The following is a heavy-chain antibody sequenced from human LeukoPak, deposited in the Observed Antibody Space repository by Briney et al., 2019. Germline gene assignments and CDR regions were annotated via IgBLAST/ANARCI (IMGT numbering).Heavy chain of an antibody. V-gene: IGHV4-31*03. Sequence: SQTLSLTCTVSGGSISSGGYYWSWIRQHPGKGLEWIGYIYYSGGTYYNPSLKSRVTISVDTSKNQFSLKLSSVTAADTAVYYCASHYLEAQSFDYWGQGTLVTVSS. CDR3: ASHYLEAQSFDY. CDR1: GGSISSGGYY. J-gene: IGHJ4*02. D-gene: IGHD3-10*01. CDR2: IYYSGGT.